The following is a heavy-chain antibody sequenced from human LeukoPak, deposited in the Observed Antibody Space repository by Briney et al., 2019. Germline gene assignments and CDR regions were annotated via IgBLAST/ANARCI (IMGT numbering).Heavy chain of an antibody. J-gene: IGHJ4*02. V-gene: IGHV4-34*01. CDR3: ATDYYDSSGPDY. D-gene: IGHD3-22*01. Sequence: SATLSLTCAVYGASFSGYYWSWIRKPPGKGLEWIGEINHSGSTNYNPSLKSRVTISVDTSKNQFSLKLSSVTAADTAVYYCATDYYDSSGPDYWGQGTLVTVSS. CDR1: GASFSGYY. CDR2: INHSGST.